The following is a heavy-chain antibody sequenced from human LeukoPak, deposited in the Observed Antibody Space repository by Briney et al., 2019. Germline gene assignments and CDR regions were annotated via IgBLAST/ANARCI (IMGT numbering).Heavy chain of an antibody. CDR1: GGSFSGYY. J-gene: IGHJ4*02. Sequence: SETLSLTCAVYGGSFSGYYWCWIRQPPGKGLEWIGEINHSGSTNYNPSLKSRVTISVDTSKNQFSLKLSSVTAADTAVYYCARRADSSGYYGDDYWGQGTLVTVSS. CDR2: INHSGST. V-gene: IGHV4-34*01. D-gene: IGHD3-22*01. CDR3: ARRADSSGYYGDDY.